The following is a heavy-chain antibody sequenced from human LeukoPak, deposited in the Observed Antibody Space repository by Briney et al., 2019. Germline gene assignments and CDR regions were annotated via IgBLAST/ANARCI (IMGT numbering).Heavy chain of an antibody. CDR3: AREEYQLLLGLYYGMDV. CDR1: GGTFSSYA. J-gene: IGHJ6*02. Sequence: ASVKVPCKASGGTFSSYAISWVRQAPGQGLEWMGRIIPIFGIANYAQKFQGRVTITADKSTSTAYMELSSLRSEDTAVYYCAREEYQLLLGLYYGMDVWGQGTTVTVSS. V-gene: IGHV1-69*04. D-gene: IGHD2-2*01. CDR2: IIPIFGIA.